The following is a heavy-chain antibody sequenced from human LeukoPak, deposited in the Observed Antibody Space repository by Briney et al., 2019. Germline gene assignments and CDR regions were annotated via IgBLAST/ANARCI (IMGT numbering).Heavy chain of an antibody. CDR2: IDSNGVTT. V-gene: IGHV3-23*01. J-gene: IGHJ4*02. CDR3: AKGDDFLADYRYRFDY. CDR1: GFAFSSYV. Sequence: GGSLRLSCEVSGFAFSSYVMSWVRQAPGNGLEWVSAIDSNGVTTNYADSVKGRFTISRDNSKNTLYLQLSGLRVEDTAVYYCAKGDDFLADYRYRFDYWGQGTLVTVSS. D-gene: IGHD3-9*01.